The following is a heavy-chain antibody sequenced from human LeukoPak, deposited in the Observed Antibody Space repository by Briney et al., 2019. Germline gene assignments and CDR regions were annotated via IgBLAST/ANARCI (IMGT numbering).Heavy chain of an antibody. CDR2: IRYDGTNK. D-gene: IGHD3-22*01. CDR1: GFTFSSYG. V-gene: IGHV3-30*02. Sequence: GGSLRLSCAASGFTFSSYGMHWVRQAPGKGLEWVAIIRYDGTNKYYADSVKGRFTTSRDNSKNTLYLQMNSLRAEDTAVYNCAKDPTYYYYESTTQPNYLDNWGQGTLVTVSS. CDR3: AKDPTYYYYESTTQPNYLDN. J-gene: IGHJ4*02.